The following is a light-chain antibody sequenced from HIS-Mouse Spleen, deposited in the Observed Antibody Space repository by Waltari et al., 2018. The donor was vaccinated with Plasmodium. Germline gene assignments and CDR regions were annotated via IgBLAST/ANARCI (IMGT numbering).Light chain of an antibody. V-gene: IGLV3-10*01. Sequence: SYELTQPPSVSVSPGQTARITCSGDALPQKYAYWYQQKSGQAPVLVIYDDSKRPSGIPERVSGSSSGTMATLTISGAQVEDEADYYCYSTDSSGNHRVFGGGTKLTVL. CDR2: DDS. J-gene: IGLJ3*02. CDR1: ALPQKY. CDR3: YSTDSSGNHRV.